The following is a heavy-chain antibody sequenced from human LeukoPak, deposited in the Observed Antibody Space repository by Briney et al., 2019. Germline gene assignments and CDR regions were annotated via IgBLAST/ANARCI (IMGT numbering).Heavy chain of an antibody. D-gene: IGHD3-3*01. Sequence: GGSLRLSCAVSGFTFSSYGLHWVRQAPGKGLEWVAVTSYDGNSEYYTDSVKGRFTISRDSSKNTLYLQMNSLRAEDTAVYYCARDDRFLEWLLPGDYWGQGTLVTVSS. J-gene: IGHJ4*02. CDR2: TSYDGNSE. V-gene: IGHV3-30*03. CDR1: GFTFSSYG. CDR3: ARDDRFLEWLLPGDY.